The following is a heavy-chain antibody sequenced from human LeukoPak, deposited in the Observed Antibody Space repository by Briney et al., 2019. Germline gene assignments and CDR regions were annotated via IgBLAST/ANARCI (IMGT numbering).Heavy chain of an antibody. Sequence: GGSLRLSCAASGFTFRTYAMSWVRQAPGKGLEWVSGIGGGGGSTYYADSVKGRFTISRDNSKNTVYLLMNSLRAEDTAVYYCAKDLGDYDTSGCLDYWGQGTLVTVS. CDR3: AKDLGDYDTSGCLDY. CDR1: GFTFRTYA. J-gene: IGHJ4*02. CDR2: IGGGGGST. V-gene: IGHV3-23*01. D-gene: IGHD3-22*01.